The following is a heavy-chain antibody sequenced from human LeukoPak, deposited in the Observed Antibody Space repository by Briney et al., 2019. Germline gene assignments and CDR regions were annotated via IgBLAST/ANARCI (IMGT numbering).Heavy chain of an antibody. J-gene: IGHJ4*02. Sequence: SETLSLTCTVSGGSISSGSYYWSWIRQPAGKGLEWIGRIYTSGSTNYNPSLKSRVTISVDTSKNQFSLKLSSVTAADTAVYYCAKDITSSWYPLDNWGQGTLVTVSS. CDR1: GGSISSGSYY. CDR3: AKDITSSWYPLDN. CDR2: IYTSGST. D-gene: IGHD6-13*01. V-gene: IGHV4-61*02.